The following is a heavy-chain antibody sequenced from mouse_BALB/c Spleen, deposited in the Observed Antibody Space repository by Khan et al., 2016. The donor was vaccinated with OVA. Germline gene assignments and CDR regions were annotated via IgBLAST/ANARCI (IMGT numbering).Heavy chain of an antibody. CDR2: INTYTGEP. CDR1: GYTFTSFG. Sequence: QIQLVQSGPELKKPGETVKISCKASGYTFTSFGMHWVKQAPGKGLEWMGWINTYTGEPTYAADFKGRFAFSLETSASTAYLQLNNLKNEDTATYFCAGPPYFSNTMAYWGQGTSVTVSS. V-gene: IGHV9-3-1*01. J-gene: IGHJ4*01. CDR3: AGPPYFSNTMAY. D-gene: IGHD2-10*01.